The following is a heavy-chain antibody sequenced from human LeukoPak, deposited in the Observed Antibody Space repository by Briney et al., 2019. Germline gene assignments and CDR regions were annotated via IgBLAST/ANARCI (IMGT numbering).Heavy chain of an antibody. D-gene: IGHD2-21*02. CDR1: GYSFTSYW. V-gene: IGHV5-51*01. J-gene: IGHJ4*02. Sequence: RGESQKISCKGSGYSFTSYWIGWVRQMPGKGLEWMGIIYPGDSDTRYSPSFQGQVTISADKSISTAYLQWSSLKASDTAMYYCARQRYCGGDCYYNDFDYWGQGTLVTVSS. CDR2: IYPGDSDT. CDR3: ARQRYCGGDCYYNDFDY.